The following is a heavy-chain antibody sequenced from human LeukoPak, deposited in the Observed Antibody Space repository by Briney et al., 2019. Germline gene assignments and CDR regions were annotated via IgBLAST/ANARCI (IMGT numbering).Heavy chain of an antibody. Sequence: GASVKVSVKASGYTFPTYYMHWVRQPPGQGLEWMGIINPSGGSTSYAQKFQGRVTMTRDTSTSTVYMELSSLRSEDTAVYYCARERTGNSDSSGHYDYWGQGTLVTVSS. CDR1: GYTFPTYY. D-gene: IGHD3-22*01. CDR2: INPSGGST. CDR3: ARERTGNSDSSGHYDY. J-gene: IGHJ4*02. V-gene: IGHV1-46*01.